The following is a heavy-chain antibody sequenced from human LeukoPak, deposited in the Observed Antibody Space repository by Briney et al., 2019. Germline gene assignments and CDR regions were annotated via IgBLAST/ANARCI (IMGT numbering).Heavy chain of an antibody. CDR3: ARRGGSYAFDT. CDR1: GFTFSSYW. D-gene: IGHD1-26*01. J-gene: IGHJ3*02. Sequence: GGSLRLSCAASGFTFSSYWMTWVRQAPGKGLEWVANIKEDGSETYYVDSVKGRFTISRDNAKNSLYLQMNSLRAEDTAVYYCARRGGSYAFDTWGQGTMVTASS. V-gene: IGHV3-7*01. CDR2: IKEDGSET.